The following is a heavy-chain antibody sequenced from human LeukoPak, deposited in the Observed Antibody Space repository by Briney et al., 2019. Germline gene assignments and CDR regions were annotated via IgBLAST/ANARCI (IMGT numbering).Heavy chain of an antibody. CDR2: INTNTGNP. Sequence: ASVKVSCKASGYTFTSYAMNWVRHAPGQGLEWMGWINTNTGNPTYAQGFTGRFVFSLDTSVSTAYLQISSLKAEDTAVYYCARCPLSHCYTPVDYWGQGTLVTVSS. V-gene: IGHV7-4-1*02. J-gene: IGHJ4*02. CDR3: ARCPLSHCYTPVDY. CDR1: GYTFTSYA. D-gene: IGHD2-2*02.